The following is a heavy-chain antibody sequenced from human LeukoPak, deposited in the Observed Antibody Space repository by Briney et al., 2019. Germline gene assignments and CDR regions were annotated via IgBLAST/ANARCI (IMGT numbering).Heavy chain of an antibody. J-gene: IGHJ4*02. Sequence: SETLSLTCTVSGGSISSSSYYWGWIRQPPGKGLEWIGSIYYSGSTYYNPSLKSRVTISVDTSKNQFSLKLSSVTAADTAVYYCASFHIVGATTFFDSWGQGTLVTVSS. CDR2: IYYSGST. D-gene: IGHD1-26*01. V-gene: IGHV4-39*07. CDR1: GGSISSSSYY. CDR3: ASFHIVGATTFFDS.